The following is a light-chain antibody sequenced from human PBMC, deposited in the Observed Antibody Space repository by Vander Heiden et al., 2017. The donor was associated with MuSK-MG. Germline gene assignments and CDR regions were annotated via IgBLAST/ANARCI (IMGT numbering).Light chain of an antibody. CDR1: QPISHF. J-gene: IGKJ5*01. CDR2: DAS. V-gene: IGKV1-33*01. CDR3: QQYDILPIT. Sequence: DIQMTQSPSSLSASVGDRVTITCQASQPISHFLNWYHQKPGQAPNLLIYDASNLPTGVPSRFGGSGSGSDFTFSISGLQPEDAGTYYCQQYDILPITFGPGTQME.